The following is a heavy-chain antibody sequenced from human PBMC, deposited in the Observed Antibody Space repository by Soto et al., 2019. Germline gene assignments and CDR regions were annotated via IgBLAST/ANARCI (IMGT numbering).Heavy chain of an antibody. CDR2: INAGNGNT. Sequence: QVPLVQSGAEVKKPGASVKVSCKASGYTFTSYAMHWVRQAPGQRLEWMGWINAGNGNTKYSQKFQGRVTITRDTSASTAYMELSSLRSEDTAVYYCARDGGYCSSTSSYFYSGFDYWGQGTLVTVSS. CDR1: GYTFTSYA. J-gene: IGHJ4*02. D-gene: IGHD2-2*01. V-gene: IGHV1-3*01. CDR3: ARDGGYCSSTSSYFYSGFDY.